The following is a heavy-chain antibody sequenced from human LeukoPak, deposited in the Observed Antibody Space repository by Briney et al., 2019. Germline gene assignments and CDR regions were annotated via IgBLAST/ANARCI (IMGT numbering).Heavy chain of an antibody. CDR3: ARDTPHYYYDSSGYYYGSDAFDI. D-gene: IGHD3-22*01. CDR2: INHSGST. CDR1: GGSFSGYY. Sequence: SETLSLTCAVYGGSFSGYYWSWIRQPPGKGLEWIGEINHSGSTNYNPSLKSRVTISVDTSKNQFSLKLSSVTAADTAVYYCARDTPHYYYDSSGYYYGSDAFDIWGQGTMVTVSS. J-gene: IGHJ3*02. V-gene: IGHV4-34*01.